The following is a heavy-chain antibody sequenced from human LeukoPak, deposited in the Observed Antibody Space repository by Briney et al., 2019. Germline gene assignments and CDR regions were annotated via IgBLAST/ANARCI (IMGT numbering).Heavy chain of an antibody. J-gene: IGHJ4*02. Sequence: GGSLRLSCGASGFILSSYAMRWVRQARGEGLEWVLAISHSIGGAFHADSVKGRFTISRDNSMDTMYLQMNSLTAEHTAVHYCAKETLVGGRHLWSGHDYWGRGTLVTVSS. D-gene: IGHD5-18*01. CDR2: ISHSIGGA. CDR1: GFILSSYA. CDR3: AKETLVGGRHLWSGHDY. V-gene: IGHV3-23*01.